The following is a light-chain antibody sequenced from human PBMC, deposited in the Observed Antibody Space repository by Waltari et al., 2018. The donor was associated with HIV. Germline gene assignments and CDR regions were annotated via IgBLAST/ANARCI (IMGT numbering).Light chain of an antibody. CDR2: LSS. CDR3: MQTLQTPFT. V-gene: IGKV2-28*01. CDR1: QTLRSSGGFTY. Sequence: ALTQPPSIEAVAPGEQASISCMSNQTLRSSGGFTYLDWFLQKSGQSPHLLIYLSSFRASGVPARFSGRGSGTDFTLIITDVEPEDVGVYYCMQTLQTPFTFGQGTKLEL. J-gene: IGKJ2*01.